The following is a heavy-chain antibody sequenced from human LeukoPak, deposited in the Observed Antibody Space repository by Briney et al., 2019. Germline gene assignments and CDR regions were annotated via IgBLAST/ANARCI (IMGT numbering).Heavy chain of an antibody. CDR3: ARVGTPGYYDSSGYADAFDI. CDR1: GGTFSSYA. J-gene: IGHJ3*02. CDR2: IIPIFGTA. V-gene: IGHV1-69*13. Sequence: GASVKVSCKASGGTFSSYAISWVRQAPGQGLEWMGGIIPIFGTANYAQKFQGRVTITADESTSAAYMELSSLRSEDTAVYYCARVGTPGYYDSSGYADAFDIWGQGTMVTVSS. D-gene: IGHD3-22*01.